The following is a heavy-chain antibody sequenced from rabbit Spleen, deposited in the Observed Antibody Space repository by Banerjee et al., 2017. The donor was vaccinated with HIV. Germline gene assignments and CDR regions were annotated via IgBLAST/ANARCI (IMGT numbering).Heavy chain of an antibody. CDR3: ARDSTSFWWASNL. CDR2: IYAGSSGRT. J-gene: IGHJ4*01. D-gene: IGHD5-1*01. V-gene: IGHV1S40*01. Sequence: QSLEESGGGLVKPGASLTLTCKASGFSFNSGYDMCWVRQAPGKGLEWIACIYAGSSGRTYYASWAKGRFSISKTSSTTVTLQMTSLTAADTATYFCARDSTSFWWASNLWGPGTLVTVS. CDR1: GFSFNSGYD.